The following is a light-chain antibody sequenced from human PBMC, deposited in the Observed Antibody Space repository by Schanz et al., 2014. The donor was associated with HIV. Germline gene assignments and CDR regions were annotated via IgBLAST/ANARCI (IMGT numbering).Light chain of an antibody. J-gene: IGKJ4*01. Sequence: EVLMTQSPATLSVSPGERATLSCRASQSVRSDLAWYQQRPGQAPSLLIYGASTRAPGIPARFSGSGSGTEFTLTISSLQSEDFAVYFCQQYNNWPPELTFGGGTKVEVK. CDR1: QSVRSD. CDR2: GAS. V-gene: IGKV3-15*01. CDR3: QQYNNWPPELT.